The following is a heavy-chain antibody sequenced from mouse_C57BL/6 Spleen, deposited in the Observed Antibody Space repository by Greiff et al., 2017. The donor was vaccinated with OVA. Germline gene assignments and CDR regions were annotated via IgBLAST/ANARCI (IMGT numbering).Heavy chain of an antibody. CDR1: GYTFTSYW. Sequence: QVQLQQPGAELVKPGASVKLSCKASGYTFTSYWMQWVKQRPGQGLEWIGEIDPSDSYTSYNQKFKGKATLTVDTSSSTAYMQLSSLTSEDSAVYYCARRDSPFAYWGQGTLVTVSA. V-gene: IGHV1-50*01. J-gene: IGHJ3*01. CDR3: ARRDSPFAY. CDR2: IDPSDSYT.